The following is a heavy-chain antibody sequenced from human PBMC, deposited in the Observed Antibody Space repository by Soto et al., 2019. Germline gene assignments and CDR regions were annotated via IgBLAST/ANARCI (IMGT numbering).Heavy chain of an antibody. J-gene: IGHJ6*04. Sequence: SPRLACTITGFTVYEYAMNGFRQTAGKGREWVASIKSIAYGWTPQYAASVKGRFTISGDDSKGIAHLQMTSLETEDTAVYYCRAAAHMHYCSTGLAAWRKRTTVTVSS. CDR3: RAAAHMHYCSTGLAA. CDR2: IKSIAYGWTP. D-gene: IGHD3-16*01. V-gene: IGHV3-49*03. CDR1: GFTVYEYA.